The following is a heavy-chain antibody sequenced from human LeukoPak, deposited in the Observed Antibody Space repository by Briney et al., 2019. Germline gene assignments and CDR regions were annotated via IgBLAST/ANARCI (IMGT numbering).Heavy chain of an antibody. CDR2: IKQDGSAK. V-gene: IGHV3-7*01. CDR1: GFTFSDYW. J-gene: IGHJ4*02. D-gene: IGHD2-2*01. Sequence: GGSLRLSCTASGFTFSDYWMTWVRQAPGKGLEWVANIKQDGSAKYYVDSVKGRFTISRDNAKNSLYLQMDSLRAEDTATYYCARWRGSTSERSDYWGQGTLVTVSS. CDR3: ARWRGSTSERSDY.